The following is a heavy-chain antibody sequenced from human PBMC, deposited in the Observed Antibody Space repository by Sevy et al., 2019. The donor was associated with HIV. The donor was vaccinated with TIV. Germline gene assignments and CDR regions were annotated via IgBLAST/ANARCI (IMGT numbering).Heavy chain of an antibody. Sequence: GGSLRLSCVASGFTFSNYWMSWVRQAPGKGLEWVANIKRDGSEKYYVSSVKGRFIISRDNDKTSLYLQMNSLRDEDTAVYYCARDCNSATCLWGLDVWGPGTTVIVSS. D-gene: IGHD1-26*01. V-gene: IGHV3-7*03. J-gene: IGHJ6*02. CDR3: ARDCNSATCLWGLDV. CDR1: GFTFSNYW. CDR2: IKRDGSEK.